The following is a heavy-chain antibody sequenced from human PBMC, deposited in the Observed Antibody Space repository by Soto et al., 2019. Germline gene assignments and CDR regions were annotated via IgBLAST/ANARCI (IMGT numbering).Heavy chain of an antibody. CDR1: GFTFGSYG. J-gene: IGHJ6*02. Sequence: PXGSLRVSWPASGFTFGSYGMHWVRQAPGKGLEWVAVISYDGSNKYYADSVKGRFTISRDNSKNTLYLQMNSLRAEDTAVYYCAKEKGYSDGGYYYGMDVWGQGTTVTVSS. CDR3: AKEKGYSDGGYYYGMDV. D-gene: IGHD6-13*01. CDR2: ISYDGSNK. V-gene: IGHV3-30*18.